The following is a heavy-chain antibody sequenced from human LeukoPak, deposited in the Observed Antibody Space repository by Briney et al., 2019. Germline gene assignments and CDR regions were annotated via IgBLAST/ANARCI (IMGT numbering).Heavy chain of an antibody. CDR2: IYVSGRT. V-gene: IGHV4-4*07. CDR3: ARDRWELTPAKGWFDS. Sequence: SETLSLTCAVSGDSLTNYYWSWIRQPAGQGLEWIGHIYVSGRTNYNPSFKSRVSMSIDTSKKQFSLNLTSVSAADTAVYFCARDRWELTPAKGWFDSWGQGTLVTVSS. D-gene: IGHD1-26*01. CDR1: GDSLTNYY. J-gene: IGHJ5*01.